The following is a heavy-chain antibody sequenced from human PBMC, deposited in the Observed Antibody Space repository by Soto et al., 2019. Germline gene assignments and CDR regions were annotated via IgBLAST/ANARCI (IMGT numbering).Heavy chain of an antibody. CDR2: ISVYNGNT. D-gene: IGHD2-2*01. J-gene: IGHJ5*02. CDR1: GYTFTSSG. Sequence: ASVKVSCKASGYTFTSSGISWVRQAPGQGLEWMGWISVYNGNTNYAQNFQGRVSMTTDTSTSTVYMELSNLRSDDTAVYYCARGVVVPAATGKTWFDPWGQGTLVTVSS. CDR3: ARGVVVPAATGKTWFDP. V-gene: IGHV1-18*01.